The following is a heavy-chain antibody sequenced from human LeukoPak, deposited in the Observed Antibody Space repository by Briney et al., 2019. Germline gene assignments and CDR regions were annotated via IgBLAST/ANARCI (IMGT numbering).Heavy chain of an antibody. J-gene: IGHJ4*02. CDR3: AKDGSKIQPFDY. CDR1: GFTFSSYG. Sequence: PGGSLRLSCAASGFTFSSYGIHWVRQAPGKGLEWVAFIRYDGSEKYYANSVKGRFTISRDNSKNTVYLQMNSLRAEDTAVYYCAKDGSKIQPFDYWGQGTLVTVSS. CDR2: IRYDGSEK. D-gene: IGHD5-18*01. V-gene: IGHV3-30*02.